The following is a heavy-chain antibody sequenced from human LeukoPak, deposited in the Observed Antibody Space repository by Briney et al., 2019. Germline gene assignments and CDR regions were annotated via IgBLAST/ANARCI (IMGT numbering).Heavy chain of an antibody. V-gene: IGHV1-46*01. CDR3: ARDKAVTTEVTQYFQH. Sequence: ASVKVSCKASGYTFTSYYIHRVRQAPGQGLEWMGIMNPSGGSTSYAQKFRGRVTMTTDTSTSTAYMELRSLTSDDTAVYYCARDKAVTTEVTQYFQHWGQGTLVTVSS. CDR1: GYTFTSYY. D-gene: IGHD4-11*01. CDR2: MNPSGGST. J-gene: IGHJ1*01.